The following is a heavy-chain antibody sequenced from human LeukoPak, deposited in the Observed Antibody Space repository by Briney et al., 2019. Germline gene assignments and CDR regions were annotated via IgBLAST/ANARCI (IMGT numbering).Heavy chain of an antibody. V-gene: IGHV3-33*08. Sequence: GGSLRLSCAASGFTVSSNYMSWVRQAPGKGLEWVAVIRYDGGNKNYGDSVKGRFTISRDNSKNTLYLQMNSLRAEDTAVYYCARAISAMVADNWGQGTLVTVSS. CDR2: IRYDGGNK. J-gene: IGHJ4*02. CDR1: GFTVSSNY. D-gene: IGHD5-18*01. CDR3: ARAISAMVADN.